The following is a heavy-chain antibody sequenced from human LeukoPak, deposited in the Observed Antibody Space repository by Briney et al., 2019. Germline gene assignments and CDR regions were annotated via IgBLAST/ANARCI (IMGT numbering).Heavy chain of an antibody. Sequence: GGSLRLSCAASGFIFSSYSMNWVRQAPGKGLEWVSFISLSSTTIYYADSVKGRFTISRDNAKNSLYLQMNSLRAEDTAVYYCAREASYSSSWATFDFWGQGILVTVSS. V-gene: IGHV3-48*01. J-gene: IGHJ4*02. CDR3: AREASYSSSWATFDF. CDR1: GFIFSSYS. D-gene: IGHD6-13*01. CDR2: ISLSSTTI.